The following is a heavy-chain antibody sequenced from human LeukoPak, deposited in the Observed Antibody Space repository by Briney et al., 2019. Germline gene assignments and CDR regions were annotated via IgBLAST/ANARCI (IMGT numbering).Heavy chain of an antibody. J-gene: IGHJ3*02. CDR2: INHSGST. D-gene: IGHD4-23*01. V-gene: IGHV4-34*01. CDR1: GGSFSGYY. CDR3: ARHRWPHAFDI. Sequence: SETLSLTCAVYGGSFSGYYWSWLRQPPGKGLEWIGEINHSGSTNYNPSLKSRVTISVDTSKTQFSLKLSSVTAADTAVYYCARHRWPHAFDIWGQGTMVTVSS.